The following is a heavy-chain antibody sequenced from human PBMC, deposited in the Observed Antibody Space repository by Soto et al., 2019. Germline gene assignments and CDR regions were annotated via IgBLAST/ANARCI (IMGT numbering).Heavy chain of an antibody. V-gene: IGHV4-30-4*01. Sequence: TLSLTCTVSGGSISSGDYYWSWIRQPPGKGLEWIGYIYYSGSTYYDPSLKSRVTISVDTSKNQFSLKLSSVTAADTAVYYCARARKASYITGGFDSWGQGTLVTVSS. CDR1: GGSISSGDYY. D-gene: IGHD3-3*01. J-gene: IGHJ4*02. CDR2: IYYSGST. CDR3: ARARKASYITGGFDS.